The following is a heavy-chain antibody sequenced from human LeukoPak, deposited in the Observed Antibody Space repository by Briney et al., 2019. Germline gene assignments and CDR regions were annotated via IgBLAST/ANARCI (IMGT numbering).Heavy chain of an antibody. J-gene: IGHJ2*01. CDR1: GGSISSSSYY. V-gene: IGHV4-39*01. CDR2: IYYSGST. CDR3: ARRNYGDYGYFDL. Sequence: PSETLSLTCTVSGGSISSSSYYWGWIRQPPGKGLEWIGSIYYSGSTYYNPSLKSRVTISVDTSKNQFSLKLSSVTAADTAVYYCARRNYGDYGYFDLWGRGTLVTVSS. D-gene: IGHD4-17*01.